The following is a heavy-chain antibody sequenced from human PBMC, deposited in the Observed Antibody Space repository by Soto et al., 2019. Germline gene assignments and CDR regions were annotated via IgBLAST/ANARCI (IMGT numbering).Heavy chain of an antibody. J-gene: IGHJ4*02. D-gene: IGHD3-22*01. Sequence: GGSLRLSCAASGFTFTSYAMSWVRQAPGKGLELVSAISGSGGSSYYADSVKGRFTISRDNSKNTLFLQMNSLRAEDTAIYYCAKGGSYYYDSSGYYANWGQGTLVTVSS. CDR2: ISGSGGSS. V-gene: IGHV3-23*01. CDR1: GFTFTSYA. CDR3: AKGGSYYYDSSGYYAN.